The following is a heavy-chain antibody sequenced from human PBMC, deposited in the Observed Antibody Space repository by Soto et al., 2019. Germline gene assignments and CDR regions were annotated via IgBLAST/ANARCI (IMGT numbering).Heavy chain of an antibody. CDR3: ARRRYCGYDCYHKHYYGMDV. D-gene: IGHD2-21*02. J-gene: IGHJ6*02. CDR2: SIPVLGTT. Sequence: QVQLVQSGAELMKPGSSVKVSCRASGDTFSSYTVNWVRQAPGRGLEWMCRSIPVLGTTDYAQKFKGRVTITADKSSNIVYMELSSLRSEDTAVYYCARRRYCGYDCYHKHYYGMDVWGQGTTVTVAS. CDR1: GDTFSSYT. V-gene: IGHV1-69*08.